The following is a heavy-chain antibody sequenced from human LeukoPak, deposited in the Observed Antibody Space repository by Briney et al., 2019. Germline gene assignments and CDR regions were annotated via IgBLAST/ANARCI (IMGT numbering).Heavy chain of an antibody. V-gene: IGHV1-2*02. J-gene: IGHJ4*02. CDR1: GYTFTSYY. D-gene: IGHD2-8*01. CDR2: INPNSGGT. CDR3: ARGEVVHGLDY. Sequence: ASVKVSCKASGYTFTSYYMHWVRQAPGQGLEWMGWINPNSGGTNYAQKFQGRVTVTRDTSISTAYMELSRLRPDDTAVYYCARGEVVHGLDYWGQGTLVTVSS.